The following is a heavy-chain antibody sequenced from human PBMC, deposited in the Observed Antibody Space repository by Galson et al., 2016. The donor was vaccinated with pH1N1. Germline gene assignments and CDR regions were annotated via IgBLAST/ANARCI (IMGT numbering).Heavy chain of an antibody. D-gene: IGHD1-26*01. CDR2: IYYSGST. CDR1: GGSISSGGYY. J-gene: IGHJ4*02. V-gene: IGHV4-31*11. Sequence: TLSLTCAVSGGSISSGGYYWSWIRQHPGKGLEWIGYIYYSGSTYYNPSLKSRVTMSVDTSKNQFSLKLSSVTAADTAVYYCARLDYTELCFHFDYWGQGTLVTVSS. CDR3: ARLDYTELCFHFDY.